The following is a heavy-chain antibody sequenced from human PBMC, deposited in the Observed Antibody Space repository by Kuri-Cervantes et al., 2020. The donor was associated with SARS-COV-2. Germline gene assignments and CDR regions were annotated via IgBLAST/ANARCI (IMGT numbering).Heavy chain of an antibody. V-gene: IGHV3-30*03. CDR2: ISHDGTDK. CDR3: ARDRSPRVWSGYYTDY. CDR1: GFTFSSYG. Sequence: GGSLRLSCAASGFTFSSYGMHWVRQAPGKGLEWVAVISHDGTDKDYADSLKGLFTISRDNSKDTLYLEMNSLRAEDTAVYYCARDRSPRVWSGYYTDYWGQGTLVTVSS. J-gene: IGHJ4*02. D-gene: IGHD3-3*01.